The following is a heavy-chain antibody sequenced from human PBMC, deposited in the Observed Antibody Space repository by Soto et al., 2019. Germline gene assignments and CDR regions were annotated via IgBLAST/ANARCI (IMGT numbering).Heavy chain of an antibody. CDR2: ISGSGGST. Sequence: TGGSLRLSCAASGFTFSSYAMSWVRQAPGKGLEWVSVISGSGGSTYYADSVKGRFTISRDNSKNTLYLQMNSLRAEDTAVYYCAKSSYDFWSGYPAFDYWAQGTLVTVSS. V-gene: IGHV3-23*01. CDR1: GFTFSSYA. D-gene: IGHD3-3*01. CDR3: AKSSYDFWSGYPAFDY. J-gene: IGHJ4*02.